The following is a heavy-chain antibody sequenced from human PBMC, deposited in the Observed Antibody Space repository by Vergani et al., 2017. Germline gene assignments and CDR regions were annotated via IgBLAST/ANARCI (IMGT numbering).Heavy chain of an antibody. V-gene: IGHV4-39*07. CDR1: GGSISSSSYY. J-gene: IGHJ4*02. CDR3: ARDPYDILTGAFDY. D-gene: IGHD3-9*01. CDR2: IYYSGST. Sequence: QLQLQESGPGLVKPSETLSLTCTVSGGSISSSSYYWGWIRQPPGKGLEWIGSIYYSGSTYYNPSLKRRVTMSVDTSKNQFSLKVSSVTAADTAVYYCARDPYDILTGAFDYWGQGTLVTVSS.